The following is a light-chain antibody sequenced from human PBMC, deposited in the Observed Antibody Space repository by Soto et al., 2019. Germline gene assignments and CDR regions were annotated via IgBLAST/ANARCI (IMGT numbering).Light chain of an antibody. J-gene: IGKJ2*01. CDR1: QSVSSN. V-gene: IGKV3-15*01. CDR2: GAS. CDR3: QQYNNWPYT. Sequence: EIVMTQSPATLSVSPGERATPSCRASQSVSSNLAWYQQKPGQAPRLLIYGASTRATGIPARFSGSRSGTEFTLTISSLQSEDFAVYYCQQYNNWPYTFGQGTKLEIK.